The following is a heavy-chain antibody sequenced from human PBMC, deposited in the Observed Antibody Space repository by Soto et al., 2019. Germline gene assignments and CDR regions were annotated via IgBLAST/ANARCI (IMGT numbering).Heavy chain of an antibody. V-gene: IGHV2-5*02. CDR1: GFSLYTSGVG. CDR3: ARGDSTGYYPY. J-gene: IGHJ4*02. Sequence: SCPTLVNPTQTLTLTCTFSGFSLYTSGVGVGWIRQPPGKALEWLALIYWDDAKRYSPSLKSRVTVTKDTSKNQVVLTMTDMQPIDTATYYCARGDSTGYYPYWGQGTTVTVYS. D-gene: IGHD3-22*01. CDR2: IYWDDAK.